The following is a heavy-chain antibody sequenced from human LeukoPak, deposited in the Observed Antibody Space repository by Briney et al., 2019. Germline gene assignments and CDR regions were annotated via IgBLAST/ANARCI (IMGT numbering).Heavy chain of an antibody. V-gene: IGHV4-59*01. D-gene: IGHD3-10*01. CDR1: GGSISGDY. Sequence: SETLSLTCTVSGGSISGDYWSWIRQSPGKGLEWIAYIHSSGSTSYNPSLKSRVTISVDTSKNEFSLKLTSVNAADTAVYYCARAYFGSGYYHLDHWGQGTLVTVSS. J-gene: IGHJ4*02. CDR2: IHSSGST. CDR3: ARAYFGSGYYHLDH.